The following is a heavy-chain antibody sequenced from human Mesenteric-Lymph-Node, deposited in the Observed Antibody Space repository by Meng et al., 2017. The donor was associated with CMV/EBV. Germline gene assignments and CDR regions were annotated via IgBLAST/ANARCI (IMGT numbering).Heavy chain of an antibody. D-gene: IGHD3-10*01. CDR1: GFTFSSYW. V-gene: IGHV3-7*01. J-gene: IGHJ4*02. Sequence: GGSLRLSCAASGFTFSSYWMSWVRQAPGKGLEWVANIKQDGSEKYYVDSVKGRFTISRDNAKNSLYLQMNSLRAEDTAVYYCAKDTDYGSGTYYNDYWGQGTLVTVSS. CDR2: IKQDGSEK. CDR3: AKDTDYGSGTYYNDY.